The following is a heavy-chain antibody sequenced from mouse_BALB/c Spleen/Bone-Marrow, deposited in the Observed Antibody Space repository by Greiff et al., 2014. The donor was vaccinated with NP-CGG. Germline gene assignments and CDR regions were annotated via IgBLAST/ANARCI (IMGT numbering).Heavy chain of an antibody. V-gene: IGHV1-87*01. CDR3: ARNFPFDY. CDR1: GYTFTSYW. J-gene: IGHJ2*01. CDR2: IYPGDGDT. Sequence: VQRVESGAELARPGASVKLSCKASGYTFTSYWMQWVKQRPGQGLEWIGAIYPGDGDTGYTQKFKGKATLTADKSSTTAYIQLSSLTSEDSAVYYCARNFPFDYWGQGTTLTVSS.